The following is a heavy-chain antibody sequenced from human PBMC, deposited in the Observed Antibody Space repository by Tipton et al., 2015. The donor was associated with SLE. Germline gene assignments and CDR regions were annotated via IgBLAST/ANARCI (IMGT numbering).Heavy chain of an antibody. V-gene: IGHV4-31*03. D-gene: IGHD3-16*01. J-gene: IGHJ2*01. CDR1: GGSISSGGHY. Sequence: TLSLTCTVSGGSISSGGHYWSWIRQHPGKGLEWIGYIYYSGSTFYNPSLNSRVTISVDTSKNQFSLKLTSVTAADTAVYYCARREGGGYCDRCGRGSLLTVAS. CDR2: IYYSGST. CDR3: ARREGGGYCDR.